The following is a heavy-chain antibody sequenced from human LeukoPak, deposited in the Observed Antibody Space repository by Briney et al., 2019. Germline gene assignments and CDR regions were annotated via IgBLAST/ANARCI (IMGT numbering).Heavy chain of an antibody. D-gene: IGHD3-10*01. Sequence: ASVKVSCKVSGYTLTELSMHWVRQAPGKGLELMGGFDPEDGETIYAQKFQGRVTMTEDTSTDTAYMELSSLRSEDTAVYYCATDEPRGPAYFDYWGQGTLVTVSS. V-gene: IGHV1-24*01. J-gene: IGHJ4*02. CDR3: ATDEPRGPAYFDY. CDR1: GYTLTELS. CDR2: FDPEDGET.